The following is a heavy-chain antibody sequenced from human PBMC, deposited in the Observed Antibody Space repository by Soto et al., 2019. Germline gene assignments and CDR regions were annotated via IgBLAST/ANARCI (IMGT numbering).Heavy chain of an antibody. V-gene: IGHV4-59*12. CDR1: GGSISSYY. J-gene: IGHJ4*02. CDR3: AGDYNYDIALAG. Sequence: SETLSLTCTVSGGSISSYYWSWIRQPPGKGLEWIGYIYYSGSTNYNPSLKSRVTISVDTSKNQFSLKLSSVTAADTAVYYCAGDYNYDIALAGWGQGTLVTVSS. CDR2: IYYSGST. D-gene: IGHD3-9*01.